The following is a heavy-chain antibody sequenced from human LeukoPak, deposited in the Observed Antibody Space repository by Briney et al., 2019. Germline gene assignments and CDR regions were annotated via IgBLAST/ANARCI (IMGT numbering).Heavy chain of an antibody. CDR3: ARGQEAWELLQRSVHFDY. Sequence: NPSETLSLTCAVYGGSFSGYYWTWIRQPPGKGLEWIGEVNHSGSTNYNPSLESRVSISVDTSKNQFSLKLNSVTAADMAVYYCARGQEAWELLQRSVHFDYWGQGTLVTVSS. D-gene: IGHD1-26*01. CDR1: GGSFSGYY. J-gene: IGHJ4*02. V-gene: IGHV4-34*01. CDR2: VNHSGST.